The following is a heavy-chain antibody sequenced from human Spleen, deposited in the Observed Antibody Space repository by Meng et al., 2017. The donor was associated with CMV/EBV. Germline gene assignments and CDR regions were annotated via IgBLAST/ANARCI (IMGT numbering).Heavy chain of an antibody. D-gene: IGHD3-10*01. CDR3: SRKLDD. Sequence: GSLGLSCAGSGFTFNGHYMDWVRQAPGKGLEWIARIRDKANYYSIEYAASVGGRFTIPRDDSNVYLEMNSLKPEDTAVYFCSRKLDDWGQGTLVTVSS. J-gene: IGHJ4*02. CDR1: GFTFNGHY. CDR2: IRDKANYYSI. V-gene: IGHV3-72*01.